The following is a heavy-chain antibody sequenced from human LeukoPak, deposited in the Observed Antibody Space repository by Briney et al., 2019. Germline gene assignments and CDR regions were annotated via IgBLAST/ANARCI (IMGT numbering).Heavy chain of an antibody. V-gene: IGHV3-48*03. CDR3: ATANAVPVLRFLDWLSAGLDV. Sequence: GGSLRLSCAASGFTFSGYDMNWVRQAPGKGLEWVSYISSSGSTIYYADAVKGRFTISRDNAKNSLYLQMNSLRAEDRAGYYFATANAVPVLRFLDWLSAGLDVWGKGTTVTVSS. D-gene: IGHD3/OR15-3a*01. CDR2: ISSSGSTI. J-gene: IGHJ6*04. CDR1: GFTFSGYD.